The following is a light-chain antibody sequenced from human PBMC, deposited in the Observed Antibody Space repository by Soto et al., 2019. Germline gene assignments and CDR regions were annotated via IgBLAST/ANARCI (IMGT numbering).Light chain of an antibody. CDR1: SSDIGASDS. V-gene: IGLV2-14*03. CDR3: YSYRSSTISSHV. Sequence: QSALTQPASVSGSPGQSITISCTGTSSDIGASDSVSWYQQHAGKAPQLVIYNVDRRPSGISDRFSGSKAGNTASLTISGLQAEDEADYYCYSYRSSTISSHVFGSGTKVTVL. J-gene: IGLJ1*01. CDR2: NVD.